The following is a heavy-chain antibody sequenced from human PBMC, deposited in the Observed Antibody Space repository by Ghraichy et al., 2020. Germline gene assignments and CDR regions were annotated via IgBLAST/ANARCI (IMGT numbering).Heavy chain of an antibody. CDR2: ISVRGDYI. D-gene: IGHD1-26*01. J-gene: IGHJ4*02. CDR3: AKDLVGATRTPTNTGYYFDY. CDR1: GFTFNNYA. V-gene: IGHV3-23*01. Sequence: GRYLRLSCVASGFTFNNYAMSWVRQAPGKGLEWVSAISVRGDYIYYADSVKGRFTISRDNSQNTLFLQMNSLRADDTAVYYCAKDLVGATRTPTNTGYYFDYWGQGTLVTVSS.